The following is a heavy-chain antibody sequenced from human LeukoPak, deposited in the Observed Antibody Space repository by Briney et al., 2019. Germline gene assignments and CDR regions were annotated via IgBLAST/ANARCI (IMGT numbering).Heavy chain of an antibody. V-gene: IGHV5-51*01. Sequence: GESPKIPCKVSGYSFTSYCIGWVRQMPGKGLEWMGIIYPGDSGPTYSPSFQGQVTISVDKSINTAYLQWSSLQASDTAMYYCGMSGDRVPLQDDVFDVWGQGTMVTVST. CDR1: GYSFTSYC. CDR2: IYPGDSGP. D-gene: IGHD1-26*01. CDR3: GMSGDRVPLQDDVFDV. J-gene: IGHJ3*01.